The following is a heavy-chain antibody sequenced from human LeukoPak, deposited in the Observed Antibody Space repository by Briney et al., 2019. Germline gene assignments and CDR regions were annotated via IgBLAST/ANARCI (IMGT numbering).Heavy chain of an antibody. V-gene: IGHV3-48*04. Sequence: GGSLRLSCAASGFTFSSYSMNWVRQAPGKGLEWVSYISSSSSTIYYADSVKGRFTISRDNAKNSLYLQMNSLRAEDTAVYYCARGTEDYYDSSGYPFNYWGQGTLVTVSS. J-gene: IGHJ4*02. CDR1: GFTFSSYS. CDR2: ISSSSSTI. D-gene: IGHD3-22*01. CDR3: ARGTEDYYDSSGYPFNY.